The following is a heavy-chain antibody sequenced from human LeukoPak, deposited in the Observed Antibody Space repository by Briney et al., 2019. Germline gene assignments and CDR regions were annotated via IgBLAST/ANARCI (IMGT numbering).Heavy chain of an antibody. J-gene: IGHJ4*02. CDR1: GYTFTGYY. CDR2: INPNSGGT. D-gene: IGHD3-10*01. V-gene: IGHV1-2*02. CDR3: ARAALGVWFGEPLGGPTEY. Sequence: ASVKVSCKASGYTFTGYYIHWVRQAPGQGLEWMGCINPNSGGTYYAQSFQGRVTMIRDTSISTAYMELSRLRSDDTAVYYCARAALGVWFGEPLGGPTEYWGQGTLVTVSS.